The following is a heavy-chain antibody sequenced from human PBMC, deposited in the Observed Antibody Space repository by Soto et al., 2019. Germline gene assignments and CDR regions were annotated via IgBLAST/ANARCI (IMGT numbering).Heavy chain of an antibody. J-gene: IGHJ6*04. CDR2: IYYSGST. Sequence: SETLSLTCTVSGGSISSYYWSWIRQPPGKGLEWIGYIYYSGSTNYNPSLKSRVTISVDTSKNQFSLKLSSVTAADTAVYYCARDFRVRGVRGPEMDVWGKGTTVTVSS. D-gene: IGHD3-10*01. V-gene: IGHV4-59*01. CDR1: GGSISSYY. CDR3: ARDFRVRGVRGPEMDV.